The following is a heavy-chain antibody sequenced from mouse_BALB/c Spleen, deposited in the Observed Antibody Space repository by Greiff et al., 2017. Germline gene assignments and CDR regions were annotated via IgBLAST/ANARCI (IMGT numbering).Heavy chain of an antibody. CDR2: IDTSDSYT. D-gene: IGHD1-1*01. CDR1: GYTFTDYW. J-gene: IGHJ4*01. Sequence: QVQLQQPGAELVMPGASVKMSCKASGYTFTDYWMHWVKQRPGQGLEWIGAIDTSDSYTSYNQKFKGKATLTVDESSSTAYMQLSSLTSEDSAVYYCARGGTVKNYAMDDWGQGTSVTVSS. CDR3: ARGGTVKNYAMDD. V-gene: IGHV1-69*01.